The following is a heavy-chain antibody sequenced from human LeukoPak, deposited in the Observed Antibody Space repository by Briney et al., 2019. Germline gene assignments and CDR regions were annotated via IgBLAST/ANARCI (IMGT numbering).Heavy chain of an antibody. J-gene: IGHJ3*02. D-gene: IGHD3-22*01. CDR1: GGTFSSYA. V-gene: IGHV1-69*01. Sequence: SVKVSCKASGGTFSSYAISWVRQAPGQGLEWMGGIIPIFGTANYAQKFQGRVTITADESTSTAYMELSSLRSEDTAVYYCARDLRAGTMIAHAFDIWGQGTMVTVSS. CDR2: IIPIFGTA. CDR3: ARDLRAGTMIAHAFDI.